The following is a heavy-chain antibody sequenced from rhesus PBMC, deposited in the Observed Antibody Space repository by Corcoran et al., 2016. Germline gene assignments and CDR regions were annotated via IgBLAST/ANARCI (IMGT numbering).Heavy chain of an antibody. V-gene: IGHV4-93*01. CDR1: GGSISSSNW. CDR2: IYGSGRST. D-gene: IGHD6-31*01. CDR3: ARPWGIAAAGSDY. J-gene: IGHJ4*01. Sequence: QVQLQESGPAVVKPSETLSLTCAVSGGSISSSNWWSWIRQSPGKGLEWIVGIYGSGRSTEYNPSLKSRVTISKDTSKNQFSLKLSSVTAADTAVYYCARPWGIAAAGSDYWGQGVLVTVSS.